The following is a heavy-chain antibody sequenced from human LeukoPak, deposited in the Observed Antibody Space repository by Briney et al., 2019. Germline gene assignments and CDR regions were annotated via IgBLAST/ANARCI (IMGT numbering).Heavy chain of an antibody. J-gene: IGHJ6*03. D-gene: IGHD5-24*01. CDR2: IKSKNDGATT. V-gene: IGHV3-15*01. CDR1: EFNFDIAW. CDR3: VSRDAYKPHYFIDV. Sequence: GGSLRLSCAVSEFNFDIAWMNWVRQAPGEGLEWVGRIKSKNDGATTDYAAPVRGRFTISIDGSKNTLYLQMNNLKTEDTAVYYCVSRDAYKPHYFIDVWGKGTTVTVSS.